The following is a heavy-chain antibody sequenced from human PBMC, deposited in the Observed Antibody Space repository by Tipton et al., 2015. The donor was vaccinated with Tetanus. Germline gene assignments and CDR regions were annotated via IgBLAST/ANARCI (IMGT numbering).Heavy chain of an antibody. J-gene: IGHJ4*02. CDR1: CLFFKNAW. V-gene: IGHV3-15*07. CDR3: TTEGRVGFGFGVEY. Sequence: SLRLSCATSCLFFKNAWMNWVRQAPGKGLEWVGRVKNKADGGTTDYSARVRDRFSISRDDSKDTLFLKMNSLKTEDTAVYYCTTEGRVGFGFGVEYWGRGTLVVVSS. CDR2: VKNKADGGTT. D-gene: IGHD3-16*01.